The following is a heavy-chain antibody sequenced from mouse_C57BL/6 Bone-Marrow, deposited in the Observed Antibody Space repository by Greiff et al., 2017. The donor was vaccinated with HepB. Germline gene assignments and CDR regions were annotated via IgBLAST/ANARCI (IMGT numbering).Heavy chain of an antibody. D-gene: IGHD1-1*01. V-gene: IGHV1-64*01. CDR2: IHPHSGST. CDR1: GYTFTSYW. J-gene: IGHJ2*01. Sequence: QVQLQQPGAELVKPGASVKLSCKASGYTFTSYWMHWVKQRPGQGLEWIGMIHPHSGSTNYNEKFKSKATLTVDKSSSTAYMQLSSLTSEDSAVYYCARSRAYYYGSSYLYWGQGTTLTVAS. CDR3: ARSRAYYYGSSYLY.